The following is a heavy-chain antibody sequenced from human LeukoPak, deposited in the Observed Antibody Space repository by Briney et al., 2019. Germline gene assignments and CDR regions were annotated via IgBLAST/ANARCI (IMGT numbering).Heavy chain of an antibody. CDR1: GFTFSSYE. CDR2: ISSSGSTI. J-gene: IGHJ3*02. CDR3: ARYGRVGATDHDAFDI. D-gene: IGHD1-26*01. Sequence: SGGSLRLSCAASGFTFSSYEMNWVRQAPGKGLEWVSYISSSGSTIYYADSVKGRFTISRDNAKNSLYLQMNSLRAEDTAVYYCARYGRVGATDHDAFDIWGQGTMVTVSS. V-gene: IGHV3-48*03.